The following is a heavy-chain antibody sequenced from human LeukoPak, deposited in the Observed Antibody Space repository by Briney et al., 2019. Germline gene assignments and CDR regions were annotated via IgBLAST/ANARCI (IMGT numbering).Heavy chain of an antibody. CDR2: FDPEDGET. J-gene: IGHJ4*02. V-gene: IGHV1-24*01. CDR1: GYTLTELS. D-gene: IGHD6-6*01. CDR3: ARDRQAARPYYFDY. Sequence: ASVKVSCKVSGYTLTELSMHWVRQAPGKGLEWMGGFDPEDGETIYAQKFQGRVTMTRDTSTSTVYMELSSLRSEDTAVYYCARDRQAARPYYFDYWGQGTLVTVSS.